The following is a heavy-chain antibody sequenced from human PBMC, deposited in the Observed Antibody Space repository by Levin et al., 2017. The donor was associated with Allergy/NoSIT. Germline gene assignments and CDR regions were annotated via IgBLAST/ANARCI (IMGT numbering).Heavy chain of an antibody. D-gene: IGHD4-11*01. CDR2: ISGSGGST. Sequence: SCAASGFTFRSYAMSWVRQAPGKGLEWVSTISGSGGSTFYADSVKGRFTISRDNSKNTLYLQMNSLRAEDTAVYYCAKGYSNPNYYYYYYMDVWGKGTTVTVSS. J-gene: IGHJ6*03. CDR1: GFTFRSYA. CDR3: AKGYSNPNYYYYYYMDV. V-gene: IGHV3-23*01.